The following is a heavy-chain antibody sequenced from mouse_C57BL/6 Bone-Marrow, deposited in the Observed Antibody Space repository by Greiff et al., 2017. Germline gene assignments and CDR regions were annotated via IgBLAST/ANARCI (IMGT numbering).Heavy chain of an antibody. J-gene: IGHJ2*01. CDR1: GYTFTSYW. CDR3: ARRGYYGRSYDVFDY. Sequence: QVQLKQPGAELVKPGASVKMSCKASGYTFTSYWITWVKQRPGQGLEWIGDIYPGSGSPNYNEQFKSKATLTVATSSSTAYMRLRSLTSEDSAVYYCARRGYYGRSYDVFDYWGQGTTLTVSS. CDR2: IYPGSGSP. D-gene: IGHD1-1*01. V-gene: IGHV1-55*01.